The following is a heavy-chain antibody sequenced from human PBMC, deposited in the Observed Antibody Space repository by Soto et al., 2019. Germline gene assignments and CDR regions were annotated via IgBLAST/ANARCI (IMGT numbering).Heavy chain of an antibody. D-gene: IGHD2-15*01. CDR1: EDTFSTYA. J-gene: IGHJ6*02. CDR2: IIPIFYTT. CDR3: ARSSRRSVDSYSGFQA. Sequence: QVQLVQSGAEVRRPGSSVKVSCKASEDTFSTYAIGWVRQAPGQGLEWMGGIIPIFYTTNYAQSFRDRVTITADKATNTVYMELSSLRFEDTAVYYCARSSRRSVDSYSGFQAWGQGTKVTVSS. V-gene: IGHV1-69*06.